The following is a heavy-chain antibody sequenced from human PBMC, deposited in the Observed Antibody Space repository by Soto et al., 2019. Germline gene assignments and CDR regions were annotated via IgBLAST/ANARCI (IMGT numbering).Heavy chain of an antibody. Sequence: SQTLSLTCPISGDSVSSNTAACDCIRSSPSRGLEWLGRTYYRSNWRHDYAVSVKSRITFNPDTSKNHFSLQLNSVTPDDTAVYYCARGVAGSGFDLWGQGTLVTVSS. V-gene: IGHV6-1*01. CDR2: TYYRSNWRH. CDR3: ARGVAGSGFDL. CDR1: GDSVSSNTAA. J-gene: IGHJ4*02. D-gene: IGHD6-19*01.